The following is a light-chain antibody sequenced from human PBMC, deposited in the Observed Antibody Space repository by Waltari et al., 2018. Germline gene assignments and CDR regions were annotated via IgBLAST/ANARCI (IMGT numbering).Light chain of an antibody. CDR2: RNN. J-gene: IGLJ3*02. Sequence: QSVLTQPPSASGTPGQRVTISCSGSTSNIGRSYVSWYQQLPGTAPKLLIYRNNQRPSGVPDRFSGSKSGTSASLAISGLRSEDEADYYCASWDDNLSGWVFGGGTKLTVL. CDR3: ASWDDNLSGWV. CDR1: TSNIGRSY. V-gene: IGLV1-47*01.